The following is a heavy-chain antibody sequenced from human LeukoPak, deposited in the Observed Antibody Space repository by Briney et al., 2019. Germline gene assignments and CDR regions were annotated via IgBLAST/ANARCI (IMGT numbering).Heavy chain of an antibody. Sequence: PGGSLRLPCAASGFSVSNTYMSWVRQAPGKGLEWVSAIYSGGTTHYIDSVRGRFTISRDTSKNTLFLQMDRLTPEDTAIYYCAGDPTPTHSWGQGTLVTVSS. CDR1: GFSVSNTY. D-gene: IGHD2-15*01. CDR2: IYSGGTT. CDR3: AGDPTPTHS. J-gene: IGHJ4*02. V-gene: IGHV3-53*01.